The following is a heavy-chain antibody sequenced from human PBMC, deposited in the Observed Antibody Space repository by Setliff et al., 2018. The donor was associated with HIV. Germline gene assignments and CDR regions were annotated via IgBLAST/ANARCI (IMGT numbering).Heavy chain of an antibody. CDR3: ASRGIVVVTMSMPDEFFVH. J-gene: IGHJ1*01. CDR1: GGSINSDNYY. D-gene: IGHD2-21*02. V-gene: IGHV4-39*01. CDR2: IYYSGTT. Sequence: SETLSLSCSVSGGSINSDNYYWGWIRQAPGKGLEWIGSIYYSGTTYYNPSLRGRVTISVDRSRNQFSLTLNSVTAADTATYYCASRGIVVVTMSMPDEFFVHWGHGTLVTVSS.